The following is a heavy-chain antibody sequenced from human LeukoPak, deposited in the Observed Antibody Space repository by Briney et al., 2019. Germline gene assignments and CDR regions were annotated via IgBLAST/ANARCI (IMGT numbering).Heavy chain of an antibody. V-gene: IGHV4-59*01. D-gene: IGHD6-19*01. CDR2: IYNSGST. CDR3: ARSPYGSGWYYFDY. Sequence: SETLSLTCTVSGGSINNYYWSWIRQPPGKGLEWIGYIYNSGSTNYNPPLKSRVTISVDTSKNQFSLNLNSVTAADTAVYYCARSPYGSGWYYFDYWGQGTLVTVSS. J-gene: IGHJ4*02. CDR1: GGSINNYY.